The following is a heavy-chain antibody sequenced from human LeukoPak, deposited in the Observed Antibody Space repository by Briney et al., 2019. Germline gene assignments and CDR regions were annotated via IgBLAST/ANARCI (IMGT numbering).Heavy chain of an antibody. J-gene: IGHJ6*02. D-gene: IGHD6-6*01. V-gene: IGHV4-34*01. CDR1: GGSFSGYY. Sequence: PSETLSLTCAVYGGSFSGYYWSWIRQPPGKGLEWIGEINHSGSTNYNPSLKSRVTISVDTSKNQFSLKLSSVTAADTAVYYCARGRAARPSYAVYYYYGMDVWGQGTTVTDSS. CDR2: INHSGST. CDR3: ARGRAARPSYAVYYYYGMDV.